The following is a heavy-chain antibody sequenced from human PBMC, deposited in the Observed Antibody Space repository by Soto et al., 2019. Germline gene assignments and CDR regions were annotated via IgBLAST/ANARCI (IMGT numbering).Heavy chain of an antibody. D-gene: IGHD2-15*01. V-gene: IGHV1-3*01. Sequence: QVQLVQSGAEVKKPGASVKVSCKASGYTFTNFVMHWVRQAPGDRLEWMGWINAANGNTKYSQKFQGRVIISMDTSASTAYMELSSLTSEDTAVSYCARDYPYCTGGSCPGYWGQGTLVIVSS. CDR1: GYTFTNFV. CDR3: ARDYPYCTGGSCPGY. J-gene: IGHJ4*02. CDR2: INAANGNT.